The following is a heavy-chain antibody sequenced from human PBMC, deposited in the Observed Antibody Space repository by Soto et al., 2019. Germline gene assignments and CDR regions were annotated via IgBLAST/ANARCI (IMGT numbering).Heavy chain of an antibody. CDR1: GYTLTSYA. V-gene: IGHV1-3*01. Sequence: GASVKVSCKASGYTLTSYAMHWVRQAPGQRLEWMGWINAGNGNTKYSQKFQGRVTITRDTSASTAYMELSSLRSEDTAVYYCARVFGYCSGGSCPSGPTAYYYYGMDVWGQGTTVTVS. CDR3: ARVFGYCSGGSCPSGPTAYYYYGMDV. D-gene: IGHD2-15*01. J-gene: IGHJ6*02. CDR2: INAGNGNT.